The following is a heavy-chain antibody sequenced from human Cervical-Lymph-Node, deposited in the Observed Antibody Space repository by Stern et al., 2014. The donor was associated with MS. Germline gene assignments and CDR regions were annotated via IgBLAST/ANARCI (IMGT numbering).Heavy chain of an antibody. J-gene: IGHJ4*02. CDR1: GVSIGSGGYY. V-gene: IGHV4-31*03. D-gene: IGHD5-12*01. CDR3: ARVPLVTTTFDS. Sequence: QVQLQQSGPGLVKPSQTLSLTCTVSGVSIGSGGYYWSWVRQHPGKGLESIGNIYSSGSTYYTPSLKSRVTISIDMSENQFSLNLTSVTAADTAVYFCARVPLVTTTFDSWGQGTLVTVSS. CDR2: IYSSGST.